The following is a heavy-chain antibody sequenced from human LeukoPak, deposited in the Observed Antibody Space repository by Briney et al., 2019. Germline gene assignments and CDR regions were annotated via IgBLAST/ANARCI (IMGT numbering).Heavy chain of an antibody. CDR1: GGSISSYY. V-gene: IGHV4-59*01. D-gene: IGHD6-19*01. J-gene: IGHJ4*02. CDR2: IYYSGST. CDR3: ARDPGSRGWYGYFDY. Sequence: SETLSLTCTVSGGSISSYYWSWIRQPPGKGLEWIGYIYYSGSTNYNPSLKSRVTISVDTSKNQFSLKLSSVTAADTAVYYCARDPGSRGWYGYFDYWGRGTLATVSS.